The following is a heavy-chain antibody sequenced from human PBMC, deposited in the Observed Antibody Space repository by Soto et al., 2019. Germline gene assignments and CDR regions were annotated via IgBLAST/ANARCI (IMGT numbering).Heavy chain of an antibody. D-gene: IGHD3-3*01. V-gene: IGHV1-2*02. CDR2: INPNSGGT. CDR3: AKTYYDFWSGSGYYGMDV. Sequence: QVQLVQSGAEVKKPGASVKVSCKASGYTFTGYYMHWVRQAPGQGLEWMGWINPNSGGTNYAQKFQGRVTMTRDTSISTAYMELSRLRSDDTAVYYCAKTYYDFWSGSGYYGMDVWGQGTTVTVSS. CDR1: GYTFTGYY. J-gene: IGHJ6*02.